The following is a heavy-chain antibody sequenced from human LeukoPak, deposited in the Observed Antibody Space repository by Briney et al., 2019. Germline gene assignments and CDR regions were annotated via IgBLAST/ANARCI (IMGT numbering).Heavy chain of an antibody. CDR3: AREDMLDY. D-gene: IGHD2-15*01. V-gene: IGHV3-30-3*01. J-gene: IGHJ4*02. CDR1: GFTFSSYS. Sequence: GRSLRLSCAASGFTFSSYSMHWVRQAPGKGLEWVAIISYGGGNQYYADSVKGRFTISRDDSKNTLSLQMNSLRAEDTAVYYCAREDMLDYWGQGALVTVSS. CDR2: ISYGGGNQ.